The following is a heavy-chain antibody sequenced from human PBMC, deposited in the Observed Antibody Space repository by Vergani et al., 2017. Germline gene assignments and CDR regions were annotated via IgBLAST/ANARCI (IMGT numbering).Heavy chain of an antibody. J-gene: IGHJ6*03. V-gene: IGHV3-30-3*01. CDR3: ARDGFMDV. D-gene: IGHD2-2*03. Sequence: QVQLVESGGGVVQPGRSLRISCAASGFTFSSYAMHWVRQAPGKGLEWVAVISYDGSNKYFADSVKGRFTISRDNSKNTLYLQMNSLRAEDTAVYYCARDGFMDVWGKGTTVTVSS. CDR2: ISYDGSNK. CDR1: GFTFSSYA.